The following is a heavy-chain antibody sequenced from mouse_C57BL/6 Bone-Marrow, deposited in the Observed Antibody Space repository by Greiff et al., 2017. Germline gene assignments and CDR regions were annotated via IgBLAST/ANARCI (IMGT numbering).Heavy chain of an antibody. CDR2: IYPRSGNT. Sequence: VQLQQSGAELARPGASVKLSCKASGYTFTSYGISWVKQRTGQGLEWIGEIYPRSGNTYYNEKFKGKATLTADKSSSTAYMELRSLTSEDSAVYFCARYYGSSWTYYAMDYWGQGTSVTVSS. J-gene: IGHJ4*01. D-gene: IGHD1-1*01. V-gene: IGHV1-81*01. CDR1: GYTFTSYG. CDR3: ARYYGSSWTYYAMDY.